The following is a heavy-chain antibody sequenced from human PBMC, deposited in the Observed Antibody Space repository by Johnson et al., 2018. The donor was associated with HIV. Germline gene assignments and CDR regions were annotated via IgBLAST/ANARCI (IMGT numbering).Heavy chain of an antibody. D-gene: IGHD1-26*01. CDR1: GFTFSSYG. CDR2: IWYDGSNK. J-gene: IGHJ3*02. Sequence: QVQLVESGGGVVQPGRSLRLSCAASGFTFSSYGMHWVRQAPGKGLEWVAVIWYDGSNKYYADSVKGRFTISRDNSKNKLYLQMNSLRVEDTAVYYCAKGRLVGATTYDAFDIWGQGTMVTVSS. V-gene: IGHV3-33*06. CDR3: AKGRLVGATTYDAFDI.